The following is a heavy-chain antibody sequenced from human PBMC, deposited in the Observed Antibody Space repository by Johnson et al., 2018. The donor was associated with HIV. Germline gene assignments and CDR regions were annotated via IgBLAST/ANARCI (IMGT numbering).Heavy chain of an antibody. J-gene: IGHJ3*02. CDR1: NFTFKDFY. CDR3: AREAGAFDI. V-gene: IGHV3-11*04. CDR2: ISSSGSTI. Sequence: QVQLVESGGGVVQPGRSLRLSCAVSNFTFKDFYMSWIRQAPGKGLEWLSYISSSGSTIYYADSVKGRFTISRDNAKNSLYLQMNSLRAEDTAVYYCAREAGAFDIWGQGTTVTVSP.